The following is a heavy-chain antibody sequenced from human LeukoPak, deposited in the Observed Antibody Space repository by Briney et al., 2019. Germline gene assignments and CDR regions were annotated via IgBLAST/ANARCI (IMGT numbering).Heavy chain of an antibody. CDR3: ARDANYYDSSANYYYYMDV. V-gene: IGHV3-53*01. CDR1: GFTVSSNY. J-gene: IGHJ6*03. CDR2: IHSDGNT. D-gene: IGHD3-22*01. Sequence: PGGSLRLSCAASGFTVSSNYMSWVRQAPGKGLEWVSVIHSDGNTYYADSVKGRFTISRDNSKNTLYLQMNSLRAEDTAVYYCARDANYYDSSANYYYYMDVWGKGTTVTISS.